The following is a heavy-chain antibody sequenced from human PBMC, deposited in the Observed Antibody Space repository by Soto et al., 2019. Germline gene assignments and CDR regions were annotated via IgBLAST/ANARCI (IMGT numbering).Heavy chain of an antibody. V-gene: IGHV3-53*01. CDR3: ASGLQWEHGFDI. D-gene: IGHD2-2*01. CDR1: GITVSGKEY. CDR2: LYSTFGI. J-gene: IGHJ3*02. Sequence: DVQLVESGGGLIQPGGSLRLSCAASGITVSGKEYITWVRQAPGKRLESVSALYSTFGIYYADSVKGRFTISRDNSKNMVYLEMSSLRPEDTAVYYSASGLQWEHGFDIWGLGTMVTVSS.